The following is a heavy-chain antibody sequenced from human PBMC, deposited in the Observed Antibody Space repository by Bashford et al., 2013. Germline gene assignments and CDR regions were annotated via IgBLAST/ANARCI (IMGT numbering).Heavy chain of an antibody. J-gene: IGHJ5*02. CDR3: ARITGWTSLSFNYFDP. V-gene: IGHV4-39*01. Sequence: TLSLTCTVSGGSISSSSYYWGWIRQPPRKGLEWDWEYLLYGSTYDNPSLKSRVTISVDTSKNQFSLSVDSVTAADTAVYFCARITGWTSLSFNYFDPWGQGTLVTVSS. CDR1: GGSISSSSYY. D-gene: IGHD1-20*01. CDR2: LLYGST.